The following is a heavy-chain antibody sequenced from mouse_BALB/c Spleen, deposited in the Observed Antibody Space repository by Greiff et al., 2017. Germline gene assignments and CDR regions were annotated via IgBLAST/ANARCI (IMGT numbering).Heavy chain of an antibody. V-gene: IGHV2-4-1*01. Sequence: VKLMESGPGLVQPSQSLSITCTVSGFSLTSYGVHWVRQSPGKGLEWLGVIWSGGSTDYNAAFISRLSISKDNSKSQVFFKMNSLQADDTAIYYCARKATTVVATYAMDYWGQGTSVTVSS. CDR3: ARKATTVVATYAMDY. D-gene: IGHD1-1*01. CDR2: IWSGGST. J-gene: IGHJ4*01. CDR1: GFSLTSYG.